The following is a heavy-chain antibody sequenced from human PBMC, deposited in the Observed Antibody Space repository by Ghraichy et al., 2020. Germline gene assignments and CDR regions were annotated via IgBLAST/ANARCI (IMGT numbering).Heavy chain of an antibody. V-gene: IGHV3-23*01. CDR1: GFTFSTYA. CDR2: ISGSGGST. D-gene: IGHD6-13*01. CDR3: AKDRPTSYSSSYYYYGMDV. J-gene: IGHJ6*02. Sequence: GESLNISCAASGFTFSTYAMSWVRQAPGKGLEWVSAISGSGGSTYYADSVKGRFTISRDKSKNTLYLQMNSLRAEDTAVYYCAKDRPTSYSSSYYYYGMDVWGQGTTVTVSS.